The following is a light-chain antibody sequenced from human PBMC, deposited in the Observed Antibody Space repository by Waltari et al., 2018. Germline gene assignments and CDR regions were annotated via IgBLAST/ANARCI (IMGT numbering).Light chain of an antibody. Sequence: QSALTQPASVSGSPGQSITIPCPCGSTNFGNYYLISWYQQHPGKAPKLVIFEGSKRPSGVSDRFSGSHSDNSASLTISGLQAEDEADYYCCSYGGRTTIFGGGTRLTVL. CDR2: EGS. V-gene: IGLV2-23*01. J-gene: IGLJ2*01. CDR1: STNFGNYYL. CDR3: CSYGGRTTI.